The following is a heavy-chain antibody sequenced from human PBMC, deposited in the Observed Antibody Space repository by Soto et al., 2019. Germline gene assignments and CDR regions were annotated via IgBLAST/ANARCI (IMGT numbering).Heavy chain of an antibody. Sequence: PGGSLRLSCAASGFTFSSYGMHWVRQAPGKGLEWVAVIWYDGTNKYYVDSVKGRFTISKDNSKNTLYLQMNSLRVEDTAIYYCARDIGDQTGRWTDAFDIWGQGTMVTVSS. CDR1: GFTFSSYG. CDR3: ARDIGDQTGRWTDAFDI. J-gene: IGHJ3*02. D-gene: IGHD2-15*01. V-gene: IGHV3-33*01. CDR2: IWYDGTNK.